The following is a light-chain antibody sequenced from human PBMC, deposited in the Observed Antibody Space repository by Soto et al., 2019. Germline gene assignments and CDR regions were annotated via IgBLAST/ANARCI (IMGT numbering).Light chain of an antibody. J-gene: IGLJ1*01. CDR3: SSYTTSSTLFYV. CDR2: DVS. V-gene: IGLV2-14*01. CDR1: SSDVGGYNY. Sequence: QSALTQPASVSGSPGQSITISCTGTSSDVGGYNYVSWYQQHPGKAPKLMIYDVSYRPSGVSNRFSGSKSGNTASLTISGLQAEEEADYYCSSYTTSSTLFYVFGTGTKLTVL.